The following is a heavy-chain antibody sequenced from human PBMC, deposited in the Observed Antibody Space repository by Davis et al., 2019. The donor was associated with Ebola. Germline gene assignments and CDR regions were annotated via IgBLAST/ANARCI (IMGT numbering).Heavy chain of an antibody. V-gene: IGHV3-23*01. D-gene: IGHD2-2*01. Sequence: GGSLRLSCAASGFTFSNYAMSWVRQAPGKGLEWVSGIGSGGSTCYADSVKGRFTISRDNAKNSLYLQMNSLRAEDTAVYYCARDLLGWNIVVVPAAIPMAYFDYWGQGTLVTVSS. CDR3: ARDLLGWNIVVVPAAIPMAYFDY. CDR1: GFTFSNYA. CDR2: IGSGGST. J-gene: IGHJ4*02.